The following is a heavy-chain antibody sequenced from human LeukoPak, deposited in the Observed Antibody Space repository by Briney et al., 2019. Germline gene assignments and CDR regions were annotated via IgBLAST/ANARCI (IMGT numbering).Heavy chain of an antibody. CDR3: AGVY. J-gene: IGHJ4*02. V-gene: IGHV3-7*01. CDR1: GCTFSSYW. CDR2: IKPDGSEK. Sequence: GGSLRLSCAASGCTFSSYWMSWVRQAPGKGLEWVANIKPDGSEKYYVDSVKGRFTISRDNAKNSLYLQMNSLRAEDTAVYYCAGVYWGQGTLVTVSS.